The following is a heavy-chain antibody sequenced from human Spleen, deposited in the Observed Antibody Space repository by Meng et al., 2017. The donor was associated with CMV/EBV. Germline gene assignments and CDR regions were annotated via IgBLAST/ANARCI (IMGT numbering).Heavy chain of an antibody. J-gene: IGHJ4*02. CDR1: GGSFTDYH. CDR3: ARDLADYYGSGSTLWN. D-gene: IGHD3-10*01. CDR2: IDHSGSA. Sequence: GSLRLSCGVLGGSFTDYHWSWIRQPPGKGLEWIGEIDHSGSAKYNPSLESRVTISLDTSKTQFSLRLSSVTAADMAVYYCARDLADYYGSGSTLWNWGQGTLVTVSS. V-gene: IGHV4-34*01.